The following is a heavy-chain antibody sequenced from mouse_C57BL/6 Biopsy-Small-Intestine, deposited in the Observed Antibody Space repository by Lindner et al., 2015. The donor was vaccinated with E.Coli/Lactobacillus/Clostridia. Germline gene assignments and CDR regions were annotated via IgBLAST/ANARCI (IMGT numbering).Heavy chain of an antibody. Sequence: EVQLQESWGRLSEAWRVPENSPVQPLDSLSVAMACLGFARLQTRGWEWVATISSGGSYTYYPDSVKGRFTISRDNAKNTLYLQMSSLKSEDTAMYYCARLGSSYDAMDYWGQGTSVTVSS. CDR1: DSLSVAMA. D-gene: IGHD1-1*01. CDR3: ARLGSSYDAMDY. CDR2: ISSGGSYT. J-gene: IGHJ4*01. V-gene: IGHV5-6*01.